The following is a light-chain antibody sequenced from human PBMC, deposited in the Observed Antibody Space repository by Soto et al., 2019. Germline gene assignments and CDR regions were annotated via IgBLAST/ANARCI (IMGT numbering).Light chain of an antibody. V-gene: IGLV2-14*03. CDR1: SSDIGGYNF. CDR3: SSYTTSSTLV. CDR2: DVT. J-gene: IGLJ3*02. Sequence: QSVLTQRASVSGSPGQSITISCTGTSSDIGGYNFVSWYQQHPGKAPKLMIYDVTNRPPGLSDRFSGSKSGNTASLTISGLQAEDEADYYCSSYTTSSTLVFGGGTKVTVL.